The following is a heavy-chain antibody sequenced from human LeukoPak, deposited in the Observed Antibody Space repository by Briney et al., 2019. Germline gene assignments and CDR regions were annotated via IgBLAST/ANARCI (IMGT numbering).Heavy chain of an antibody. CDR3: AKDPSSRNIVVVPAALDH. CDR1: GFTFSSYG. Sequence: GGSLRLSCAASGFTFSSYGMHWVRQAPGKGLEWVAVISYDGSNKYYADSVKGRFTISRDNSKNTLYLQMNSLRAEDTAVYYCAKDPSSRNIVVVPAALDHWGQGTLVTVSS. D-gene: IGHD2-2*01. V-gene: IGHV3-30*18. CDR2: ISYDGSNK. J-gene: IGHJ4*02.